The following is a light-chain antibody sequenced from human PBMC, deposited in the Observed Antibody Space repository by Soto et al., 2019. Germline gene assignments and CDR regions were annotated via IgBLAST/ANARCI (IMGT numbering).Light chain of an antibody. V-gene: IGKV1-39*01. CDR1: QTMSNY. Sequence: DIQMTQSPSSLSASVGDRVTITCRANQTMSNYLNWYQQKPGKAPKLLIYAASIWQSGVPSRFRGSGSGTDFTLTISSLQPADYATYYWQQSYSSPRTFGPGTKVDIK. J-gene: IGKJ3*01. CDR3: QQSYSSPRT. CDR2: AAS.